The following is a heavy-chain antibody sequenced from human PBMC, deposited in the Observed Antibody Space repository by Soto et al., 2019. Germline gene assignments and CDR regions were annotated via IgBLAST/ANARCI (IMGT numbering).Heavy chain of an antibody. J-gene: IGHJ2*01. CDR1: GYTFTSYD. Sequence: QVQLVQSGAEVKKPGASVKVSCKASGYTFTSYDINWVRQATGQGLEWMGWMNPNSGNTGYAQKFQGRVTMTRNTSISTAYMELSSRRSEDTAVYYCAREVVVVVAATPYGSFDLWGRGTLVTVSS. CDR2: MNPNSGNT. D-gene: IGHD2-15*01. V-gene: IGHV1-8*01. CDR3: AREVVVVVAATPYGSFDL.